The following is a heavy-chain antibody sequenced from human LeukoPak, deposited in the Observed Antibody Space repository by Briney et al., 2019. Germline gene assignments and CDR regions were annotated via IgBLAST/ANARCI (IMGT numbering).Heavy chain of an antibody. CDR3: ARQRGSYGGYDHDAFNI. V-gene: IGHV4-59*08. CDR1: GGSISTYY. Sequence: SETLSLTCAVSGGSISTYYWSWIRQPPGKGLEWIGYIYYSGSTNYKPSLKSRISISVDTAKNQFSLKLSSVTAADTAVYYCARQRGSYGGYDHDAFNIWGQGTMVTVSS. CDR2: IYYSGST. J-gene: IGHJ3*02. D-gene: IGHD5-12*01.